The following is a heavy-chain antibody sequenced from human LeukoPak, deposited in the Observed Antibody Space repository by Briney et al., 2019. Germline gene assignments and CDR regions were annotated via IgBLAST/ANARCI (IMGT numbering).Heavy chain of an antibody. J-gene: IGHJ4*02. CDR1: GFTFSSYE. Sequence: PGGSLRLSCVASGFTFSSYEMNWVRQAPGKGLEWVAFIRYDGSNKYYADSVKGRFTISRDNSKNTLYLQMNSLRAEDTAVYYCAKDGTAVAGQFDYWGQGTLVTVSS. V-gene: IGHV3-30*02. CDR2: IRYDGSNK. D-gene: IGHD6-19*01. CDR3: AKDGTAVAGQFDY.